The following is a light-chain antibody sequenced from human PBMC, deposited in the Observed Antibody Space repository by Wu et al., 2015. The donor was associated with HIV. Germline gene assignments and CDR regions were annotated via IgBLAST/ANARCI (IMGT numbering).Light chain of an antibody. Sequence: DIVLTQSPATLSLSPGERATLSCRASQSVSNYLAWYQQKPGQPPRLLIYDASNRATGIPARFSGSGSGTDFTLTISSLEPEDSAVYYCQQRSNWPPITFGGGPKVEIK. J-gene: IGKJ4*01. V-gene: IGKV3-11*01. CDR3: QQRSNWPPIT. CDR1: QSVSNY. CDR2: DAS.